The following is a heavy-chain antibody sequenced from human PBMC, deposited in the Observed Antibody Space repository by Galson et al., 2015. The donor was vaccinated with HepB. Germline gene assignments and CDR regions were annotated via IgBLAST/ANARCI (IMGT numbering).Heavy chain of an antibody. CDR1: GYTFTTYV. D-gene: IGHD3-22*01. Sequence: SVKVSCKASGYTFTTYVIHWVRQAPGQRLQWMGWINAGNGDTKYLPKLQDRVTITRDTSASTAHMELSSLRSEDTAVYYCASSHYDSSGYFTAFDIWGQGTLVTVSS. J-gene: IGHJ3*02. CDR3: ASSHYDSSGYFTAFDI. V-gene: IGHV1-3*01. CDR2: INAGNGDT.